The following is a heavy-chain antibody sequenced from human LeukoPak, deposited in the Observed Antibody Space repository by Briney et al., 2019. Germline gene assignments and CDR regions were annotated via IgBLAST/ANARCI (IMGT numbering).Heavy chain of an antibody. Sequence: GGSLRLSCAASGFTFSTYTMNWVRQAPGKGLEWVSSISSSSSNIYYADSVKGRFTISRDNAKKSLYLQMNSLRAEDTAVYYCARGSGDYLPPDFDSWGQGTLVTVSS. J-gene: IGHJ4*02. CDR1: GFTFSTYT. CDR2: ISSSSSNI. D-gene: IGHD4-17*01. CDR3: ARGSGDYLPPDFDS. V-gene: IGHV3-21*01.